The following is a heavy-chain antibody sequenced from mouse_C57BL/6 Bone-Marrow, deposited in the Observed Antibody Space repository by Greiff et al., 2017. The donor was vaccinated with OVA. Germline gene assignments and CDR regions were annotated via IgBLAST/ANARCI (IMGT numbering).Heavy chain of an antibody. D-gene: IGHD2-5*01. CDR3: ARPYSNSWFAY. V-gene: IGHV1-81*01. CDR2: IYPRSGNT. CDR1: GYTFTSYG. Sequence: VQVVESGAELARPGASVKLSCKASGYTFTSYGISWVKQRTGQGLEWIGEIYPRSGNTYYNEKFKGKATLTADKSSSTAYMELRSLTSEDSAVYFGARPYSNSWFAYWGQGTLVTVSA. J-gene: IGHJ3*01.